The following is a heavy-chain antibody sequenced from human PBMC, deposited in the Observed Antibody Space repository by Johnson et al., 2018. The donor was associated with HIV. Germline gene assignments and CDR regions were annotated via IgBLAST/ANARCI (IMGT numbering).Heavy chain of an antibody. CDR3: AKDSGSMAFDI. V-gene: IGHV3-30-3*01. D-gene: IGHD6-19*01. CDR2: ISYDGSNK. CDR1: GFTFSSYA. Sequence: QVHLVESGGGVVQPGRSLRLSCAASGFTFSSYAMHWVRQAPGKGLEWVAVISYDGSNKYYADSGKGRFTISRDKSKNTLYLQMNSLSAEDTAVYYCAKDSGSMAFDIWCQGSMVTVSS. J-gene: IGHJ3*02.